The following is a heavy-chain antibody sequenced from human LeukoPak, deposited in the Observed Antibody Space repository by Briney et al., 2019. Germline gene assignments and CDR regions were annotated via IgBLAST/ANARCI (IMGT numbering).Heavy chain of an antibody. V-gene: IGHV3-21*01. CDR2: IIRNTIYT. Sequence: GGSLTLSCAAYGFTFSYYNMDWVRQTPGKGLEWLSSIIRNTIYTYYADSVKGRFTISRDNAKNSLYLQMNSLRVEDTAVYYCARVSRSGNDLYYLDYWGQGTLVTVSS. D-gene: IGHD2-8*01. J-gene: IGHJ4*02. CDR1: GFTFSYYN. CDR3: ARVSRSGNDLYYLDY.